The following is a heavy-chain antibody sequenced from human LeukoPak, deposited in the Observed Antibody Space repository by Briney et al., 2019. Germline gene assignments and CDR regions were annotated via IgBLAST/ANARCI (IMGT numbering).Heavy chain of an antibody. D-gene: IGHD6-13*01. J-gene: IGHJ4*02. V-gene: IGHV3-23*01. CDR2: ISGSGGST. CDR1: RFTFSSYA. CDR3: AKPQYSSSWYVVGY. Sequence: GGSLRLSCAASRFTFSSYAMSWVRQAPGKGLEWVSAISGSGGSTYYADSVKGRFTIPRDNSKNTLYLQMNSLRAEDTAVYYCAKPQYSSSWYVVGYWGQGTLVTVSS.